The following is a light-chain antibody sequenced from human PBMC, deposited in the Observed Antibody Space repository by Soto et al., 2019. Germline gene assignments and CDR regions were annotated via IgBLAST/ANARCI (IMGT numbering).Light chain of an antibody. V-gene: IGKV3-15*01. CDR3: QQYNNWPPYT. CDR1: QSVNSH. CDR2: DAT. Sequence: IVMTQSPATLSVSPGEGATLSCRASQSVNSHLAWYQQKPGQAPRLLIYDATNRATGIPARFSGSGSGTEFTLTISRRQSEDFAVYYCQQYNNWPPYTFGQGTKLEIK. J-gene: IGKJ2*01.